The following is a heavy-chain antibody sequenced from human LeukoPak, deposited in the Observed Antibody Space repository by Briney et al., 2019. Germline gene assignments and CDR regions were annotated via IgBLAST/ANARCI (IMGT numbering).Heavy chain of an antibody. J-gene: IGHJ5*02. CDR3: AINFNA. CDR2: ITRSSTNI. V-gene: IGHV3-21*01. CDR1: GFTFSSSD. Sequence: GGSLRLSCVASGFTFSSSDRNWIRQAPGKGLEWLSTITRSSTNIYYADSVKGRFTISRDNAKDSVYLQMKSLRVDDTAVYYCAINFNAWGQGALVIVSS. D-gene: IGHD3-3*01.